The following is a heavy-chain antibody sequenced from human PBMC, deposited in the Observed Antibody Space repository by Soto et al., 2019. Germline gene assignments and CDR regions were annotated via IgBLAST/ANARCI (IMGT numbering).Heavy chain of an antibody. V-gene: IGHV2-5*02. CDR3: AHTYCSSTSCYWGPTEAFDI. D-gene: IGHD2-2*01. CDR2: IYWEDDK. CDR1: GFSLSTSGVG. Sequence: SGPTLVNPTQTLTLTCTFSGFSLSTSGVGVGWIRQPPGKALEWLALIYWEDDKRYSPSLKSRLTITKDTSKNQVVLTMTNMDTVDTATYYCAHTYCSSTSCYWGPTEAFDIWGQGTMVTVSS. J-gene: IGHJ3*02.